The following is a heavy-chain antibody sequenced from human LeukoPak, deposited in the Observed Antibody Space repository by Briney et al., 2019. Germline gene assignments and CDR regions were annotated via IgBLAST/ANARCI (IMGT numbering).Heavy chain of an antibody. CDR2: IYSGGDT. Sequence: GGSLRLSCAPSGFTVSSNYMSWVRQAPGKGLEWVSDIYSGGDTFYADSVKGRFTISRDNSKNNLVLQKNNLRAEDTAVYYCAAKVELRSNGPYFNSWGQGTLVTVSS. CDR1: GFTVSSNY. J-gene: IGHJ4*02. D-gene: IGHD1-7*01. CDR3: AAKVELRSNGPYFNS. V-gene: IGHV3-53*01.